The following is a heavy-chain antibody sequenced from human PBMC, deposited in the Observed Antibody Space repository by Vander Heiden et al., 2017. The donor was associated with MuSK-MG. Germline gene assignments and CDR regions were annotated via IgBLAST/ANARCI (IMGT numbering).Heavy chain of an antibody. CDR2: IVTGGST. CDR1: GFTVSSNC. V-gene: IGHV3-66*01. D-gene: IGHD3-22*01. J-gene: IGHJ4*02. CDR3: ARIADSSDYFDY. Sequence: DVQLVESGGGLVQPGGSLRLPCAASGFTVSSNCMSWVLQAPGKGLEWVSVIVTGGSTYYADSVKGRFTISRDNSKNTLDLQMTSLRAEDTAVYYCARIADSSDYFDYWGQGTLVTVSS.